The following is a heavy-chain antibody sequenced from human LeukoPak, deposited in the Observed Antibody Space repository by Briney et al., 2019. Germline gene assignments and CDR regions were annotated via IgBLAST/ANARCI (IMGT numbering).Heavy chain of an antibody. CDR1: GFTFSSYA. J-gene: IGHJ4*02. Sequence: GGSLGLSCAASGFTFSSYAMNWVRQAPGKGLEWASGTGSTGVSTFYADSVKGRFTVSRDNSKNTLSLQMNSLRVEDTAVYYCAKDPGVVPAHYFDYWGQGTLVTVSS. V-gene: IGHV3-23*01. CDR2: TGSTGVST. D-gene: IGHD2-2*01. CDR3: AKDPGVVPAHYFDY.